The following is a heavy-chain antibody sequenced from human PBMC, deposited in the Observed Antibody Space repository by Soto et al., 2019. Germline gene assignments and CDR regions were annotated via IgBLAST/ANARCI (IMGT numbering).Heavy chain of an antibody. Sequence: ASVKVSCKASGYTFTSYDINWVRQATGQGLEWMGWMNPNSGNTGYAQKFQGRVTMTRNTSISTAYMELSSLRSEDTAVYYCARGLRIRKVPYGSGMVPRFDPWGQGTLVTVSS. CDR3: ARGLRIRKVPYGSGMVPRFDP. D-gene: IGHD3-10*01. J-gene: IGHJ5*02. CDR1: GYTFTSYD. V-gene: IGHV1-8*01. CDR2: MNPNSGNT.